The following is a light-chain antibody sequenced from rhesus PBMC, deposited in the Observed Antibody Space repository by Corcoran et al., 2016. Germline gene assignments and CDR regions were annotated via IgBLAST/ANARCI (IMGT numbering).Light chain of an antibody. J-gene: IGKJ3*01. V-gene: IGKV1-74*01. CDR2: KGS. CDR3: QHGYGTPFT. CDR1: ENVNNY. Sequence: DIQMTQSPSSLSASVGDRVTITCRASENVNNYLNWYQQKPGKAPKLLISKGSTLQSGVPSRFSGSGSGTDYTFTISSLQPEDVATYYCQHGYGTPFTFGPGTKLDIK.